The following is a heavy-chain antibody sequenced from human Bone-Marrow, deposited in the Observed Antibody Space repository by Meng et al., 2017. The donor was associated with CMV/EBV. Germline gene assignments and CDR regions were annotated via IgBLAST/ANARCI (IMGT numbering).Heavy chain of an antibody. J-gene: IGHJ2*01. CDR2: IYNDGST. V-gene: IGHV3-66*02. D-gene: IGHD1-1*01. CDR3: ARDLRYNWNDPQRYFDL. CDR1: GFPVSSKF. Sequence: GESLKISCAASGFPVSSKFMYWVRQAPGKGLEWVSVIYNDGSTHYADSVKGRFTFSRDNSKNTLYLQMNSLRVEDTAVYYCARDLRYNWNDPQRYFDLWGRGTLVTVSS.